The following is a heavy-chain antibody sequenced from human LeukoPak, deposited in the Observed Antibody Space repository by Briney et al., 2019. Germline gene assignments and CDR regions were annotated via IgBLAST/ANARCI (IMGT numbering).Heavy chain of an antibody. CDR1: GYTFTSYG. CDR3: ARLGYSYGLYYFDY. CDR2: ISAYNGNT. D-gene: IGHD5-18*01. J-gene: IGHJ4*02. V-gene: IGHV1-18*01. Sequence: ASVKVSCKASGYTFTSYGISWVRQAPGQGLEWMGWISAYNGNTNYAQRLQGRVTMTTDTSTSTAYMELRSLRSDDTAVYYCARLGYSYGLYYFDYWGQGTLVTVSS.